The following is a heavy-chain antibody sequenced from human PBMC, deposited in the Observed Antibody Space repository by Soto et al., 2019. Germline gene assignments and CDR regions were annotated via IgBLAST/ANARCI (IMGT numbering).Heavy chain of an antibody. D-gene: IGHD3-16*01. V-gene: IGHV3-13*01. CDR3: ARPAFHWPWGGGWFDP. J-gene: IGHJ5*02. CDR2: IGTQHDA. Sequence: EVQLVESGGGLVQPGGSLRLSCAASGFTFSTYDMHWVRQAPGKGLEWVSAIGTQHDAYYPDSVKGRFTTSRENAKNSLYLKKNRLRAGDTALYYCARPAFHWPWGGGWFDPWGQGTLVTVSS. CDR1: GFTFSTYD.